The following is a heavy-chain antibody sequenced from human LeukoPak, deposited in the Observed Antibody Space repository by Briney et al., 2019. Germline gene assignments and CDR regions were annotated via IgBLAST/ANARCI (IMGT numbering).Heavy chain of an antibody. CDR2: ISGSSAGT. V-gene: IGHV3-23*01. Sequence: GGSLRLSCAASGFTFRNYAMSWVRQAPGKGLEWVSSISGSSAGTFYVDSVKGRFTISRDNSKNTLFLQMNSLRAEDTAVYYCAINDYQLLYPFDSWGLGTLVTVSS. J-gene: IGHJ4*02. D-gene: IGHD2-2*02. CDR1: GFTFRNYA. CDR3: AINDYQLLYPFDS.